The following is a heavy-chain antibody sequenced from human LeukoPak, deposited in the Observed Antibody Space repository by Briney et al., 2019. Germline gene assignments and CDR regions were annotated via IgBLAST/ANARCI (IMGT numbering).Heavy chain of an antibody. V-gene: IGHV3-7*01. J-gene: IGHJ4*02. Sequence: GGSLRLSCAASGFTFSSYWMSWVRQALGKGLQSVAYISQDVSHKYYVDSVKGRFTISSDNAKNSLHLEMNSLRAEDTALYYCARVGYNGWNFENWGQGTLVTVSS. CDR3: ARVGYNGWNFEN. CDR1: GFTFSSYW. CDR2: ISQDVSHK. D-gene: IGHD5-12*01.